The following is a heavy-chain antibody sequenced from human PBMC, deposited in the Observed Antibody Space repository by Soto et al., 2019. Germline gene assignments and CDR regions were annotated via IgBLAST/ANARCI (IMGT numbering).Heavy chain of an antibody. J-gene: IGHJ4*02. CDR2: MNPNSGDT. V-gene: IGHV1-8*01. Sequence: QVQLVQSGAEAKKPGASVKVACKASGYTFTNHDINWVRQATGQGPEWMGWMNPNSGDTGYAQNFQDRVTMTRDTSTRTAYMELSSLRSEDTAVYYCARVGGNWNDDYFDYWGQGTLVTVSS. CDR1: GYTFTNHD. D-gene: IGHD1-1*01. CDR3: ARVGGNWNDDYFDY.